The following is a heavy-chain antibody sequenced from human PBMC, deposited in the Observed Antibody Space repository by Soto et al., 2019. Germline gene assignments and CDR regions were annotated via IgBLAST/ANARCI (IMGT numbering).Heavy chain of an antibody. D-gene: IGHD3-3*01. CDR3: VAYDPLDY. V-gene: IGHV3-23*01. CDR2: IRGSGGST. Sequence: GGSLRLSCAASGFTFSSYAMSWVRQAPGKGLEWVSAIRGSGGSTYYAGSVKGRFAISRDNSKNTLYLQMNSLRAEDTAVYYCVAYDPLDYWGQGTLVTVSS. J-gene: IGHJ4*02. CDR1: GFTFSSYA.